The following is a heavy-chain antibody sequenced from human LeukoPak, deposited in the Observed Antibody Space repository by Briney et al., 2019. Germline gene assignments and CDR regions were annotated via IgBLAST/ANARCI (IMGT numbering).Heavy chain of an antibody. D-gene: IGHD2/OR15-2a*01. CDR1: RFSFITFD. V-gene: IGHV3-48*01. Sequence: GGSLRLSCLPSRFSFITFDMNGVRQAPGKGLEWVSYLSSTGGTRYYANSVKGRFTISRDDAKNSLYLQISSLRAEDTAVYYCARAARPTFRFWYFDYWGQGTLLTVSS. J-gene: IGHJ4*02. CDR2: LSSTGGTR. CDR3: ARAARPTFRFWYFDY.